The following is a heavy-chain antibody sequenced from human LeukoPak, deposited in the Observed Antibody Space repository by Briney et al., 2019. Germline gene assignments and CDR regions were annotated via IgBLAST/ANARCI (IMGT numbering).Heavy chain of an antibody. J-gene: IGHJ5*02. Sequence: GESLKISCKGSGYSFTSQWIGWVRQMPGKGLEWMGIIHPGESDTRYNPSFQGQVTISADKSISTTYLQWSSLKASDTAMYYCARLIKEGVLNWLDPWGQGTLVTVSS. CDR2: IHPGESDT. V-gene: IGHV5-51*01. CDR3: ARLIKEGVLNWLDP. CDR1: GYSFTSQW. D-gene: IGHD2-8*02.